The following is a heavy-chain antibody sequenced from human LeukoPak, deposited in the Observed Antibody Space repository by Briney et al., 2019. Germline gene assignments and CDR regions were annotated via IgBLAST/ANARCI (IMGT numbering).Heavy chain of an antibody. J-gene: IGHJ4*02. CDR2: ISAYNGNT. V-gene: IGHV1-18*01. D-gene: IGHD3-3*01. CDR3: ARDEKGLRDFWSGYYSSDY. Sequence: ASVKVSCKASGYTFTSYGISWVRQAPGQGLEWMGWISAYNGNTNYAQKLQGRVTMTTDTSTSTAYMELRSLRSDDTAVYYCARDEKGLRDFWSGYYSSDYWGQGTLVTVSS. CDR1: GYTFTSYG.